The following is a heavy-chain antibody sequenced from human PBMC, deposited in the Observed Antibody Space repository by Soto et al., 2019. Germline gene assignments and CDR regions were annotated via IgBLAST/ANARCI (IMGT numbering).Heavy chain of an antibody. CDR2: IYYSGST. D-gene: IGHD6-6*01. CDR3: ARELYSSSSSGYFDY. CDR1: GGSISGGTYY. Sequence: SETLSLTCTVSGGSISGGTYYWSWIRQHPGKGLEWIGYIYYSGSTYYNPSLKSRVTISIDTSMNQFSLKVSSVTAADTAVYYCARELYSSSSSGYFDYWGQGTLVTVSS. V-gene: IGHV4-31*03. J-gene: IGHJ4*02.